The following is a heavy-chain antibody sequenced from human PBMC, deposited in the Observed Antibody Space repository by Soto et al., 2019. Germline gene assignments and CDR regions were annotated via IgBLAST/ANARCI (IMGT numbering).Heavy chain of an antibody. V-gene: IGHV3-74*01. CDR1: GFTFSSYW. Sequence: EVQLVESGGGLVQPGGSLRLSCAASGFTFSSYWMHWVRQAPGKGLVWVSRINSDGSSTSYADSVKGRFTISRDNAKNTLDLQMNSLRAEDTAVYYCAREFQARYYYYYYYMDVWGKGTTVTVSS. D-gene: IGHD2-21*01. J-gene: IGHJ6*03. CDR3: AREFQARYYYYYYYMDV. CDR2: INSDGSST.